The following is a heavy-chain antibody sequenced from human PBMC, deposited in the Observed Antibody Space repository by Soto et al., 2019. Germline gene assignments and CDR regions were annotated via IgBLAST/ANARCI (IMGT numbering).Heavy chain of an antibody. J-gene: IGHJ4*02. CDR1: GFTFSIYA. V-gene: IGHV3-64D*06. Sequence: PGGSLRLSCSASGFTFSIYAMHWVRQAPGKGLEYVSSISTNGGSTDYADSVKGRFTISRDNSKNTVYLQMSSLRVEDTAVYYCVKGEYYYDSSGYYPFDYWGQGTLVNVS. CDR3: VKGEYYYDSSGYYPFDY. CDR2: ISTNGGST. D-gene: IGHD3-22*01.